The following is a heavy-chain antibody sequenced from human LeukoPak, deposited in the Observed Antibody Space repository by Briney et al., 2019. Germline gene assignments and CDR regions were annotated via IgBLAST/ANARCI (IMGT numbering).Heavy chain of an antibody. Sequence: GGSLRLSCAASGFTFSSYSMNWLRQAPGKGLEWVSAISGSGGSTYYADSVKGRFTISRDNAKNTLNLQMNSLRAEDTAVYYCARDLGQYYDTSDNWFDPWGQGTLVTVSS. J-gene: IGHJ5*02. CDR1: GFTFSSYS. D-gene: IGHD3-22*01. CDR3: ARDLGQYYDTSDNWFDP. V-gene: IGHV3-21*01. CDR2: ISGSGGST.